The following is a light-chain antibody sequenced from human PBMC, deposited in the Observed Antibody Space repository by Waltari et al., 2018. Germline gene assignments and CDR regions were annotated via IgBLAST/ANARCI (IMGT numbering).Light chain of an antibody. CDR1: QNINSW. V-gene: IGKV1-5*03. Sequence: DIQMTQSPSTLSASVGDRVTITCRTSQNINSWLAWYQQKPGKAPKLLIYKASSLESGVPSRFSGSGSGTEFTLTITSLQPDDFATYFCQHYNNYSPGTFGQGTKVEVK. J-gene: IGKJ1*01. CDR2: KAS. CDR3: QHYNNYSPGT.